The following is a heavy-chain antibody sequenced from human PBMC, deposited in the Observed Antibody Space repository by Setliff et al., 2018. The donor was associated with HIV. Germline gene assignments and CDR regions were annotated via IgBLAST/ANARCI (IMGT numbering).Heavy chain of an antibody. CDR1: GDSVSNGAYY. CDR3: ARASWFSSSSGDYYYMDV. V-gene: IGHV4-31*03. J-gene: IGHJ6*03. CDR2: IYYSGHT. Sequence: PSETLSLTCSVSGDSVSNGAYYWSWIRQHPGKGLEWIGHIYYSGHTHYNPSLKSRVSISVDASKNQFSLRLSSVTAADTAVYSCARASWFSSSSGDYYYMDVWGKGATVTV. D-gene: IGHD6-6*01.